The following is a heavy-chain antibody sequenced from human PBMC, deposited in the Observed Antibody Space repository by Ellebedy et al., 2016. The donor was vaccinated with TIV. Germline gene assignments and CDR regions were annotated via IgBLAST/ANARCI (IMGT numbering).Heavy chain of an antibody. V-gene: IGHV3-30*03. CDR3: ARDSTGASDV. CDR2: ISYDGGNK. J-gene: IGHJ4*02. D-gene: IGHD7-27*01. CDR1: GFTFSSYS. Sequence: GGSLRLSXAASGFTFSSYSMNWVRQAPGKGLEWVAVISYDGGNKYYADSVKGRFTISRDNSKNTLYLQMNSLRAEDTAVYYCARDSTGASDVWGQGTLVTVSS.